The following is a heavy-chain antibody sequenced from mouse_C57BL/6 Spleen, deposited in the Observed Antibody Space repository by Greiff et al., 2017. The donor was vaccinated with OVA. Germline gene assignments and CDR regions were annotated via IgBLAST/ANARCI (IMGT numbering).Heavy chain of an antibody. D-gene: IGHD2-5*01. Sequence: VQVVESGAELVKPGASVKLSCKASGYTFTEYTIHWVKQRSGQGLEWIGWFYPGSGSIKYNEKFKDKATLTADKSSSTVYMELSRLTSEDSAVYFCARHEERGHHSNPRFAYWGQGTLVTVSA. CDR1: GYTFTEYT. CDR2: FYPGSGSI. CDR3: ARHEERGHHSNPRFAY. J-gene: IGHJ3*01. V-gene: IGHV1-62-2*01.